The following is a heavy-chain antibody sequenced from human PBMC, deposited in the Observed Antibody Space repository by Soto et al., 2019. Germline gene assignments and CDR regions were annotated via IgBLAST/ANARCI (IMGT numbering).Heavy chain of an antibody. CDR1: GYTFTNYA. CDR2: NNAGNGNT. CDR3: ARGHLAVVPVASGFYYMDV. D-gene: IGHD2-2*01. V-gene: IGHV1-3*01. J-gene: IGHJ6*03. Sequence: QVQLVQSGAEVEKPGASVQVSCKASGYTFTNYAVHWVRQAPGQRLEWMGWNNAGNGNTRFSQNLQGTVTITRDTSARTLDMELSSLRSEDTDVYYCARGHLAVVPVASGFYYMDVWGKGTTVTVSS.